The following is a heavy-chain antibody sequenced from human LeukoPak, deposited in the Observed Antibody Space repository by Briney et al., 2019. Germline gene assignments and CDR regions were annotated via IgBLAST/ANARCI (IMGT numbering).Heavy chain of an antibody. CDR2: INSDGSST. CDR3: ARRIAAAAAPYYFDY. D-gene: IGHD6-13*01. J-gene: IGHJ4*02. CDR1: GFTFSAYP. V-gene: IGHV3-74*01. Sequence: PGGSQRLSCTASGFTFSAYPMTWVRQAPGKGLLWVSRINSDGSSTSYADSVKGRFTISRDNAKNTLYLQMNSLRAEDTAVYYCARRIAAAAAPYYFDYWGQGTLVTVSS.